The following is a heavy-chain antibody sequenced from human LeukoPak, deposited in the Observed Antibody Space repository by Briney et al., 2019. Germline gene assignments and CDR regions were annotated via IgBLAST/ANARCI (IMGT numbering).Heavy chain of an antibody. CDR1: GDSISSYY. CDR3: ARTYSSSSHFDY. V-gene: IGHV4-4*09. D-gene: IGHD6-6*01. J-gene: IGHJ4*02. CDR2: IYTSGGT. Sequence: PSETLSLTCTVSGDSISSYYWSWIRQPPGKGLEWIGYIYTSGGTNYNPSLKSRVTISVDTSKNQFSLKVSSVTAADTAVYYCARTYSSSSHFDYWGQGTLVTVSS.